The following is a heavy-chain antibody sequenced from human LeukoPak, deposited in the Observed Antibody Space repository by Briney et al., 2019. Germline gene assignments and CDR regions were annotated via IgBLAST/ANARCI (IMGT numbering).Heavy chain of an antibody. CDR1: GGSISSYY. CDR3: TRVPGGIAAAGLNWFDP. V-gene: IGHV4-59*01. D-gene: IGHD6-13*01. J-gene: IGHJ5*02. CDR2: IYYSGST. Sequence: SETLSLTCTVFGGSISSYYWSWIRQPPGKGLEWIGYIYYSGSTNYNPSLKSRVTISVDTSKNQFSLKLSSVTAADTAVYYCTRVPGGIAAAGLNWFDPWGQGTLVTVSS.